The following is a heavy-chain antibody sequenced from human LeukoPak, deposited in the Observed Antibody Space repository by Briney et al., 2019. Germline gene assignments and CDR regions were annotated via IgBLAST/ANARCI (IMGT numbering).Heavy chain of an antibody. D-gene: IGHD6-19*01. Sequence: GGSLRLSCAASGFTFSSYAMHWVRQAPGKGLEWVAVISYDGSNKYYADSVKGRFTISRDNAKNSLYLQMNSLRAEDTAVYYCARDPSSGWYLKGWFDPWGQGTLVTVSS. CDR3: ARDPSSGWYLKGWFDP. CDR2: ISYDGSNK. V-gene: IGHV3-30*04. J-gene: IGHJ5*02. CDR1: GFTFSSYA.